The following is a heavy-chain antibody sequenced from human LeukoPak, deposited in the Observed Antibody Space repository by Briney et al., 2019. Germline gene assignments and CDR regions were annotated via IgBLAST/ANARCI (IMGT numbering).Heavy chain of an antibody. CDR2: IYHSGTT. J-gene: IGHJ5*02. CDR3: ARRDYYGDFDP. CDR1: GGSISSGGYS. V-gene: IGHV4-30-2*01. Sequence: SETLSLTRAVSGGSISSGGYSWSWIRQPPGKGLEWIGYIYHSGTTYYNPSLKSRVTISVDRSKNQFSLKLSSVTAADTAVYYCARRDYYGDFDPWGQGTLVTVSS. D-gene: IGHD4-17*01.